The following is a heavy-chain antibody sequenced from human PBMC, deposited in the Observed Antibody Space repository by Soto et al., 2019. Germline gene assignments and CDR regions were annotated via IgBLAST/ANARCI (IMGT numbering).Heavy chain of an antibody. CDR2: TNPNSGGT. V-gene: IGHV1-2*02. D-gene: IGHD3-22*01. CDR1: GYTFTGYY. CDR3: ARARDYYDSSGYYSYLYYGMDV. Sequence: ASVKVSCQASGYTFTGYYMHWVRQAPGQGLEWMGWTNPNSGGTNYAQKFQGRVTMTRDTSISTAYMELSRLRSDDTAVYYCARARDYYDSSGYYSYLYYGMDVWGQGTTVTVSS. J-gene: IGHJ6*02.